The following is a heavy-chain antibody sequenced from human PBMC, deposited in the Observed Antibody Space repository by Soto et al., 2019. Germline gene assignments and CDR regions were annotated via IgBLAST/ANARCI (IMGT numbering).Heavy chain of an antibody. V-gene: IGHV3-23*01. CDR2: ISGSGGST. CDR1: GFTFSSYA. D-gene: IGHD6-19*01. J-gene: IGHJ4*02. Sequence: GGSLRLSCAASGFTFSSYAMSWVRQAPGKGLEWVSAISGSGGSTYYADSVKGRFTISRDNSKNTLYLKMNSLRAEDTAVYYCATLPGIAVAGTSASVDYWGQGTLVTVSS. CDR3: ATLPGIAVAGTSASVDY.